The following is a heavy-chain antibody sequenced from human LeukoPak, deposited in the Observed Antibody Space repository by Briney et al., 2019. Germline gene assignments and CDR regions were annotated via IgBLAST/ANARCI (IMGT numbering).Heavy chain of an antibody. V-gene: IGHV3-30*03. J-gene: IGHJ4*02. Sequence: GGSLRLSCAASGFTFSIHWMTWVRQAPGKGLEWVAVISYDGSNEYYADSVKGRFTLSRDNSKNTLYLQMNSLRAGDTAVYYCARSPTDYDSSGYYRYWGQGTLVTVSS. D-gene: IGHD3-22*01. CDR2: ISYDGSNE. CDR3: ARSPTDYDSSGYYRY. CDR1: GFTFSIHW.